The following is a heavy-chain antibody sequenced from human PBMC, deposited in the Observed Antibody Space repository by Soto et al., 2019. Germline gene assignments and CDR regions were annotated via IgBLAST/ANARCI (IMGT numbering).Heavy chain of an antibody. CDR1: GFTFSGQA. V-gene: IGHV3-48*02. D-gene: IGHD2-8*02. CDR2: ISYTSSTI. Sequence: EVQLVESGGGLVQPGGSLRLSCAASGFTFSGQAMNWVRQAPGKGLEWISYISYTSSTIYYADSVKGRFTISRDNAKNSLYLKKNSLRDEETALYYCARWCFSATCPPPYGMDVWGQGTTVTVSS. J-gene: IGHJ6*02. CDR3: ARWCFSATCPPPYGMDV.